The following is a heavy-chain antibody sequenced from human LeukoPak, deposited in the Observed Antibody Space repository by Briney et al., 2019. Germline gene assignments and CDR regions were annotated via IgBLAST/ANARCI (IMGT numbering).Heavy chain of an antibody. Sequence: PSETLSLTCTVSGGSISSYYWSWIRQPPGKGLEWIGYIYYSGSTNYNPSLKSRVTISVHTSKYQFSLKLSSVTAADTAVYYCARPATRMVRGYYYYMDVWGKGTTVTVSS. CDR1: GGSISSYY. J-gene: IGHJ6*03. CDR3: ARPATRMVRGYYYYMDV. D-gene: IGHD3-10*01. CDR2: IYYSGST. V-gene: IGHV4-59*12.